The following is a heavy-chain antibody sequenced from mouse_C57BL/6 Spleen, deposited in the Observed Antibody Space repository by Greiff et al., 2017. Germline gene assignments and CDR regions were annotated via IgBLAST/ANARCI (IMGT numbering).Heavy chain of an antibody. V-gene: IGHV1-22*01. D-gene: IGHD2-4*01. J-gene: IGHJ2*01. CDR2: INPNNGGT. CDR1: GYTFTDYN. CDR3: ATPYDYDVGWYFDY. Sequence: VQLQQSGPELVKPGASVKMSCKASGYTFTDYNMHWVKQSHGKSLEWIGYINPNNGGTSYNQKFKGKATLTVNKSSSTAYMELRSLTSEDSAVYYCATPYDYDVGWYFDYWGQGTTLTVSS.